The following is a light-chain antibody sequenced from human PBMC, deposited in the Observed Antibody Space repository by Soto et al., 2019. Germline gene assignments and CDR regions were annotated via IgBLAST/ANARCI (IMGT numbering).Light chain of an antibody. CDR2: GAS. Sequence: DIQMTQSPSSLSASIGDRVTITCRASQSISNYLNWYQQKPGRAPKLLIFGASTLQSGVPSRFSGGGSGTDFTLTISSLQPEDFATYYCQQSYRTSLSFGGGTKVDIK. J-gene: IGKJ4*01. CDR3: QQSYRTSLS. CDR1: QSISNY. V-gene: IGKV1-39*01.